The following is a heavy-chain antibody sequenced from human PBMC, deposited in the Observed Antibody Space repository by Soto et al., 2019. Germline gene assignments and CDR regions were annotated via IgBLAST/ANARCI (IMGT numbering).Heavy chain of an antibody. Sequence: SETLSLTCPVSGCSIRSYYWSWIRQPPGKGLEWIGYIYYSGSTNYNPSLKSRVTISVDTSKNQFSLTLSSVTAADTAVYYCARYDYDYVWGSGGLFDYWGQGTLVTVSS. J-gene: IGHJ4*02. CDR1: GCSIRSYY. V-gene: IGHV4-59*01. CDR3: ARYDYDYVWGSGGLFDY. D-gene: IGHD3-16*01. CDR2: IYYSGST.